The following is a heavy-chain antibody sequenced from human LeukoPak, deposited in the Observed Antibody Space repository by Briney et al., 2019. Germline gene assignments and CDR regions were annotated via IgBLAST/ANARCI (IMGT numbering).Heavy chain of an antibody. V-gene: IGHV1-2*02. Sequence: ASVKVSCKASGYTFTGYYMHWVRQAPGQGLEWMGWINPNSGGTNYAQKFQGRVTMTRDTSISTAYMELSRLRSDDTAVYYCARDRIAVASDAFDIWGQGTMVTVSS. D-gene: IGHD6-19*01. J-gene: IGHJ3*02. CDR1: GYTFTGYY. CDR2: INPNSGGT. CDR3: ARDRIAVASDAFDI.